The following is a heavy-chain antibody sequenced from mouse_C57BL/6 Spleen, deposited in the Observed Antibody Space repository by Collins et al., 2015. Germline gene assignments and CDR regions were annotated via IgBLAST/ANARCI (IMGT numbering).Heavy chain of an antibody. CDR1: GYTFTDRT. V-gene: IGHV1-78*01. J-gene: IGHJ1*03. D-gene: IGHD1-1*02. Sequence: STQSTWEVSGYTFTDRTIHWMKQRPEQGLEWIGYFYPRDGSTKYNEKFKGKATLTADKSSSTAYMQLNSLTSDDSAVYFCARRYFGNSYDVWGTGTTVTVSS. CDR3: ARRYFGNSYDV. CDR2: FYPRDGST.